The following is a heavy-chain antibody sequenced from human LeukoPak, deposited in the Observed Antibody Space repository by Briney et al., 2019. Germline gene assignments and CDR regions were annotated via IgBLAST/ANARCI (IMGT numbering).Heavy chain of an antibody. CDR1: GFTFSSYA. CDR3: AKDQCSLTNCYVGSDY. J-gene: IGHJ4*02. CDR2: LIRGGGTT. D-gene: IGHD2-2*01. Sequence: GGSLRLSCAASGFTFSSYAMNWVRQAPGKGLEWVSGLIRGGGTTHYADSVKGRFTISSDYSSNTLYLQMNSLRPEDTALYYCAKDQCSLTNCYVGSDYWGRGTLVTVSS. V-gene: IGHV3-23*01.